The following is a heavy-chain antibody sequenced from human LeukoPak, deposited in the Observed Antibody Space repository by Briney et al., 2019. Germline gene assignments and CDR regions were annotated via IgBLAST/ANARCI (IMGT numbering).Heavy chain of an antibody. Sequence: SETLSLTCTVSGGSISSGDYYWSWIRQPPGKGLEWIGYIYYSGSTYYNPSLKSRVTISVDTSKNQFSLKLSSVTAADTAVYYCARASNFDWLALGYYYYGMDVWGQGTTVTVSS. CDR3: ARASNFDWLALGYYYYGMDV. CDR2: IYYSGST. V-gene: IGHV4-30-4*01. D-gene: IGHD3-9*01. J-gene: IGHJ6*02. CDR1: GGSISSGDYY.